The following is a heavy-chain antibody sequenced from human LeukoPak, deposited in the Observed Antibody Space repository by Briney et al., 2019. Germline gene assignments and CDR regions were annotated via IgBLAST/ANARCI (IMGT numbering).Heavy chain of an antibody. V-gene: IGHV3-53*01. CDR1: GFTVSSNY. CDR2: IYSGGST. J-gene: IGHJ3*02. D-gene: IGHD3-22*01. Sequence: GGSLRLSCAASGFTVSSNYMSWVCQAPGKGLEWVSVIYSGGSTYYADSVKGRFTISRDNSKNTLYLQMNSLRTEDTAVYYCASRDYYDSSGYYDTFDIWGQGTMVTVSS. CDR3: ASRDYYDSSGYYDTFDI.